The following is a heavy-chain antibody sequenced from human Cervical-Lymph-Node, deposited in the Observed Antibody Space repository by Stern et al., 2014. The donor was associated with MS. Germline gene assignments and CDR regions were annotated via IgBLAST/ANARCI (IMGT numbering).Heavy chain of an antibody. CDR1: GVSISSGGYY. V-gene: IGHV4-31*03. D-gene: IGHD2/OR15-2a*01. CDR2: IYSTGGT. Sequence: QVQLQESGPGLVRPTQTLFLTCTVSGVSISSGGYYWSWIRHHPGKGLERIGYIYSTGGTYYNPSLKSRITISVDTSTNQFSLNLNSVTAADTAVYYCARGSFEYFDAFDIWGQGTMVTVSS. J-gene: IGHJ3*02. CDR3: ARGSFEYFDAFDI.